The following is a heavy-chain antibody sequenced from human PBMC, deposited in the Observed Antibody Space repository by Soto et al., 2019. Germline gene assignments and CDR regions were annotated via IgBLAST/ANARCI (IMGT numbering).Heavy chain of an antibody. CDR1: GFSVSSYA. Sequence: QVQLVESGGGVVQPGGSLRVSCAASGFSVSSYAMQWVRQAPGKGLERVAGISYDGSDKHYADSVKGRFAISRDNSKNTLYLQMNSLRAEDTAVYHCAKDLWAERGSGSTLDYWGQGTLVTVSS. CDR2: ISYDGSDK. CDR3: AKDLWAERGSGSTLDY. D-gene: IGHD6-19*01. J-gene: IGHJ4*02. V-gene: IGHV3-30*18.